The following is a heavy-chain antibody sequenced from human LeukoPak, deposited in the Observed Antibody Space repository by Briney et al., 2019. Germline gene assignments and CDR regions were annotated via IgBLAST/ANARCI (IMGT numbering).Heavy chain of an antibody. CDR1: GFTFDDYT. V-gene: IGHV3-43*01. J-gene: IGHJ4*02. CDR2: ISWDGGST. CDR3: AKDIGDTAMGSFDY. D-gene: IGHD5-18*01. Sequence: GGSRRLACAAAGFTFDDYTMHWVRQAAGKCREWVSLISWDGGSTYAGSVRGRFTISRDNSKNSLYLQMNSLRTEDTALYYCAKDIGDTAMGSFDYWGQGTLVTVSS.